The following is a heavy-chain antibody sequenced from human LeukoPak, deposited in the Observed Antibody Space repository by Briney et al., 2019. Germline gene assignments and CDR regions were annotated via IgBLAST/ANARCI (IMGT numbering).Heavy chain of an antibody. CDR3: ARDYGADAFDI. V-gene: IGHV3-30-3*01. Sequence: GRSLRLSCAASGFTFSSYAMHWVRQAPGKGLEWVAVISYDGSNKYYADSVKGRFTISRDISKNTLYLQMNSLRAEDTAVYYCARDYGADAFDIWGQGTMVTVSS. CDR1: GFTFSSYA. D-gene: IGHD4-17*01. CDR2: ISYDGSNK. J-gene: IGHJ3*02.